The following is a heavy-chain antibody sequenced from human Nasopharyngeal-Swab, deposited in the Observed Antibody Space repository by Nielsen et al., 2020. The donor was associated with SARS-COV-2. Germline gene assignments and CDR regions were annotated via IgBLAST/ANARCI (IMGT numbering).Heavy chain of an antibody. D-gene: IGHD1-14*01. Sequence: GESLKISCAASGFTFSSYGMHWVRQAPGKGLEWVAVISYDGSNKYYADSVKGRFTISRDNSKNTLYLQMNSLRAEDTAVYYCARDTGSQMDVWGQGTTVTVSS. CDR2: ISYDGSNK. CDR3: ARDTGSQMDV. J-gene: IGHJ6*02. V-gene: IGHV3-30*19. CDR1: GFTFSSYG.